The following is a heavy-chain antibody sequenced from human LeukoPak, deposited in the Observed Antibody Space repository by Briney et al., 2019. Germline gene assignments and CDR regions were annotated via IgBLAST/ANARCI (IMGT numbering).Heavy chain of an antibody. Sequence: ASVRVSCKASGYTFTSYGISWVRQAPGQGLEWMGWISAYNGNTNYAQKLQGRVTMTTDTSTSTAYMELRSLRSDDTAVYYCARSPGYCSGGSCYDKWGQGTLVTVSS. CDR3: ARSPGYCSGGSCYDK. CDR2: ISAYNGNT. CDR1: GYTFTSYG. D-gene: IGHD2-15*01. V-gene: IGHV1-18*01. J-gene: IGHJ4*02.